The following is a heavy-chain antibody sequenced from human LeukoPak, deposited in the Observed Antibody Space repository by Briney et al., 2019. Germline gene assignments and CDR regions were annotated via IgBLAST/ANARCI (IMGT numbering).Heavy chain of an antibody. D-gene: IGHD3-3*01. Sequence: GASVKVSCKASGYTFTSYDTNWVRQATGQGLEWMGWMNPNSGNTGYAQKFQGRVTMTRDTSISTAYMELSSLRSEDTAVYYCARVTPDFWSGYRNYWGQGTLVTVSS. V-gene: IGHV1-8*01. CDR1: GYTFTSYD. CDR2: MNPNSGNT. CDR3: ARVTPDFWSGYRNY. J-gene: IGHJ4*02.